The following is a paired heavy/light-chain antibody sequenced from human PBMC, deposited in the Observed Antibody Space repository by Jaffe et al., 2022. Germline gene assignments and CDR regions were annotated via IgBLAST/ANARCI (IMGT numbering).Light chain of an antibody. Sequence: EIVLTQSPGTLSLSPGERATLSCRASQSVSSSYLAWYQQKPGQAPRLLIYGASSRATGIPDRFSGSGSGTDFTLTISRLEPEDFAVYYCQQYGSSRLTFGGGTKVEIK. CDR1: QSVSSSY. V-gene: IGKV3-20*01. J-gene: IGKJ4*01. CDR2: GAS. CDR3: QQYGSSRLT.
Heavy chain of an antibody. CDR1: GYTFTSYY. Sequence: QVQLVQSGAEVKKPGASVKVSCKASGYTFTSYYMHWVRQAPGQGLEWMGIINPSGGSTSYAQKFQGRVTMTRDTSTSTVYMELSSLRSEDTAVYYCARDGTSYDPEGATIPMYYFDYWGQGTLVTVSS. D-gene: IGHD5-12*01. CDR2: INPSGGST. V-gene: IGHV1-46*03. J-gene: IGHJ4*02. CDR3: ARDGTSYDPEGATIPMYYFDY.